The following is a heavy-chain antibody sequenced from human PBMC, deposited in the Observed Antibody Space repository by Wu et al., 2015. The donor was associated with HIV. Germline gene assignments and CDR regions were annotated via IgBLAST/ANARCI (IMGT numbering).Heavy chain of an antibody. V-gene: IGHV1-8*01. CDR3: TRSRGFSVHYKTDDYFDY. Sequence: QVQLVQSGAEVKKPGASVKISCKGSGYTFSNYDINWVRQATGQGLEWMGWMNPNTGNTGYVQKFLGRVTMTRDTSTSSVYMEVTRLRSDDAAVYYCTRSRGFSVHYKTDDYFDYWGQGTLVAVSS. J-gene: IGHJ4*02. CDR1: GYTFSNYD. D-gene: IGHD3-3*01. CDR2: MNPNTGNT.